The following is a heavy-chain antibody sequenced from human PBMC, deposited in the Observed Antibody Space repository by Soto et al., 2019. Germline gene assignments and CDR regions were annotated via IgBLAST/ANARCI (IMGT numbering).Heavy chain of an antibody. CDR1: GFTFTRHI. CDR3: ATDLFGSYLSDY. D-gene: IGHD3-10*01. CDR2: ITGSSSSI. V-gene: IGHV3-48*04. Sequence: EVQLVESGGGLVQPGGSLRLSCAASGFTFTRHIMNWVREAAGKGLEWVSCITGSSSSIHYADSVKGRFTISRYNAKNSLYLQMNSLRADDTAVSYYATDLFGSYLSDYWGRSFPVTVSS. J-gene: IGHJ4*02.